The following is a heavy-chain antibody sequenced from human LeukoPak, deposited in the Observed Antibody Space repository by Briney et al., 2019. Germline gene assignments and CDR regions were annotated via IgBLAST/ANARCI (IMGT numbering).Heavy chain of an antibody. V-gene: IGHV3-7*04. CDR1: GFTYSSYW. D-gene: IGHD3-10*01. CDR3: ARILQWFGELSRFDP. J-gene: IGHJ5*02. Sequence: PGGSLRLSCAASGFTYSSYWMSWVRQAPGKGLEWVANINQDGSEKYYVDSVKGRFTISRDNAKNSLYLQMNSLRAEDTAVYYCARILQWFGELSRFDPWGQGTLVTVSS. CDR2: INQDGSEK.